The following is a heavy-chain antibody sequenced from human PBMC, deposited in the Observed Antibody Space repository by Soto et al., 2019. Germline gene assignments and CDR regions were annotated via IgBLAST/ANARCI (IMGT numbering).Heavy chain of an antibody. D-gene: IGHD3-16*01. V-gene: IGHV3-30-3*01. Sequence: GGSLRLSCAASGFTFSSYAMHWVRQAPGKGLEWVAVISYDGSNKYYADSVKGRFTISRDNSKNTLYLQMNSLRAEDTAVYYCARGGGVTGDYYYGMDVWGQGTT. CDR3: ARGGGVTGDYYYGMDV. CDR1: GFTFSSYA. J-gene: IGHJ6*02. CDR2: ISYDGSNK.